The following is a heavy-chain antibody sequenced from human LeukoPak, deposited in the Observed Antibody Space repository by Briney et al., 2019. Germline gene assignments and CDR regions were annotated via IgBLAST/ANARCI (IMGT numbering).Heavy chain of an antibody. CDR2: IPYDGSNK. D-gene: IGHD3-22*01. CDR1: GFTFSSYA. Sequence: PGGSLRLSCAASGFTFSSYAMHWVRQAPGKGLEWVAVIPYDGSNKYYADSVKGRFTISRDNSKNTLYLQMSSLRAEDTAEYYCARESHDSSGYYSLAWDDYWGQGTLVTVSS. CDR3: ARESHDSSGYYSLAWDDY. V-gene: IGHV3-30-3*01. J-gene: IGHJ4*02.